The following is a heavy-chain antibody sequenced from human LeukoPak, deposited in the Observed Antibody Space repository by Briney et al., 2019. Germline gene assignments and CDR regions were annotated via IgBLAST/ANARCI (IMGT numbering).Heavy chain of an antibody. V-gene: IGHV3-21*01. CDR3: ASSDLADYYYYGMDV. CDR2: ISSSSSYI. J-gene: IGHJ6*02. Sequence: GGSLRLSCAASGFTFSSYSMNWVRQAPGKGLEWVSSISSSSSYIYYADSVKGRFTISRDNAKNSLYLQMNSLRAEDTAVYYCASSDLADYYYYGMDVWGQGTTVTASS. D-gene: IGHD2-21*02. CDR1: GFTFSSYS.